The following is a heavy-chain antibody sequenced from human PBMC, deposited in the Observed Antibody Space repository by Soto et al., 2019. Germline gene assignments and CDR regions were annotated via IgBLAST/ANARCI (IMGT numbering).Heavy chain of an antibody. CDR3: AKGGRAYCGGDCRYYFDY. V-gene: IGHV3-30*18. CDR2: ISYDGSNK. Sequence: GSLRLSCTASGFTFSNYDMGWVRQAPGKGLEWVAGISYDGSNKFYADSVKGRFTISRDNSKNTLYLQMNSLRAEDTAVYYCAKGGRAYCGGDCRYYFDYWGQGTLVTVSS. J-gene: IGHJ4*02. D-gene: IGHD2-21*02. CDR1: GFTFSNYD.